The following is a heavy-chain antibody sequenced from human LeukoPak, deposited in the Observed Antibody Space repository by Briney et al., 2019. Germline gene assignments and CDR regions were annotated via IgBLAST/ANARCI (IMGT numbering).Heavy chain of an antibody. J-gene: IGHJ5*02. V-gene: IGHV5-10-1*01. CDR3: ARAVLVVVAATKFDP. Sequence: GESLKISCKGSGYSFTSYWISWVRQMPGKGLEWMGRIDPSDSYTNYSPSFQGHVTISADKSISTAYLPWSSLKASDTAMYYCARAVLVVVAATKFDPGGQGTLVTVSS. CDR1: GYSFTSYW. CDR2: IDPSDSYT. D-gene: IGHD2-15*01.